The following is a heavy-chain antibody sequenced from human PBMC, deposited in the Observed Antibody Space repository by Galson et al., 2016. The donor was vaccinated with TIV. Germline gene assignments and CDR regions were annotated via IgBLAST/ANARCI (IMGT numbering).Heavy chain of an antibody. J-gene: IGHJ6*02. CDR3: ARRGREETNEGGLDV. Sequence: QSGAEVKKPGESLKISCKGSGYSFTGSWIDWVRQVPGKGLEWMGVIYPGDSDTKYSPAFHGHVTISVDTSISTAFLEWSSLKASDNAIYYCARRGREETNEGGLDVWGQGTTVTVSS. CDR2: IYPGDSDT. D-gene: IGHD1-1*01. CDR1: GYSFTGSW. V-gene: IGHV5-51*01.